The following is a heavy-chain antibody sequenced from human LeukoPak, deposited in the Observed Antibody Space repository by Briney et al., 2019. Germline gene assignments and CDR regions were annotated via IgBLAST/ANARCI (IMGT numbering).Heavy chain of an antibody. V-gene: IGHV1-69*13. CDR3: ARDYDFWSGSPIPLRY. Sequence: GASVKVSCKASGGTFISYAISWVRQAPGQGLEWMGGIIPIFGTANYAQKFQGRVTITADESTSTAYMELRSLRSDDTAVYYCARDYDFWSGSPIPLRYWGQGTLVTVSS. J-gene: IGHJ4*02. CDR1: GGTFISYA. D-gene: IGHD3-3*01. CDR2: IIPIFGTA.